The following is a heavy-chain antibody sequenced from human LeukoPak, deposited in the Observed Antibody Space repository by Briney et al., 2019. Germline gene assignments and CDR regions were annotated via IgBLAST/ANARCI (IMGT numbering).Heavy chain of an antibody. CDR2: INGDGYSI. CDR1: GFAFSGYW. CDR3: ARGEAVAGNDH. V-gene: IGHV3-74*01. J-gene: IGHJ4*02. Sequence: GGSLRLSCAASGFAFSGYWMHWVRQAPGRGPVWLSRINGDGYSISYAGSVKGRFTISRDNAKKTLYLQMNSLRAEDTAMYYCARGEAVAGNDHWGQGALVTVSS. D-gene: IGHD6-19*01.